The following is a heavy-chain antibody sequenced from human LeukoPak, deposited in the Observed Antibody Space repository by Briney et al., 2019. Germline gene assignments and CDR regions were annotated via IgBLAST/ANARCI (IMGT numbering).Heavy chain of an antibody. Sequence: GGSLRLSCAASGFTLICCGMHWVRQAPGKGPEWVAFIRYDGSTKYYTDSVKGRFTISRDNSRDTLYLQMNSLRAEDTAVYYCAKDGDDSIDYWGQGTLVTVSS. J-gene: IGHJ4*02. CDR2: IRYDGSTK. D-gene: IGHD3-22*01. V-gene: IGHV3-30*02. CDR3: AKDGDDSIDY. CDR1: GFTLICCG.